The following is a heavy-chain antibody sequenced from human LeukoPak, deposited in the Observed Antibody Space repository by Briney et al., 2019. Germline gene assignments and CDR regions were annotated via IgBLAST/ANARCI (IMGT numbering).Heavy chain of an antibody. CDR1: GGSISSYY. CDR2: IYYSGST. Sequence: SETLSLTCTVSGGSISSYYWSWIRQPPGKGLEWIGYIYYSGSTNYNPSLKSRVTISVDTSKNQFSLKLSSVTAADTAVYYCARDAGSSSWSPYYGMDVWGQGTTVTVSS. D-gene: IGHD6-13*01. CDR3: ARDAGSSSWSPYYGMDV. J-gene: IGHJ6*02. V-gene: IGHV4-59*01.